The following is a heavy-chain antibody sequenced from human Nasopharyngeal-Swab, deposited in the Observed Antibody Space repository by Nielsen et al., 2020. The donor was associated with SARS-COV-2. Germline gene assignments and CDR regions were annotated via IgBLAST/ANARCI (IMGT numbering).Heavy chain of an antibody. CDR3: AGPAIAEPYYYFYGMDV. CDR1: GCTFSSYA. J-gene: IGHJ6*02. CDR2: IIIIFGTA. Sequence: SVKVSCKASGCTFSSYAISWVRQAPGQGLEWMGGIIIIFGTANYAQKFQGRVTITADDSTSTAYMELSSLRSEDTAVYYCAGPAIAEPYYYFYGMDVWGQGTTVTVS. D-gene: IGHD2-21*01. V-gene: IGHV1-69*13.